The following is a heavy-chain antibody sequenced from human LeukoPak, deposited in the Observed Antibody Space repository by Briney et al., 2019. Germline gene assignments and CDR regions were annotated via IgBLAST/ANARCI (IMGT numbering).Heavy chain of an antibody. CDR3: ARDFYCSRTSYYAPSFDY. CDR2: IGYDGTNE. D-gene: IGHD2-2*01. J-gene: IGHJ4*02. Sequence: PGGSLRLSCAASGFTFSSYGMHWVRQAPGKGLEWVALIGYDGTNEYYADSVKGRLTISRDNSKNTLYLQMKSLRAEDTAVYYCARDFYCSRTSYYAPSFDYWGQGTLVTVSS. CDR1: GFTFSSYG. V-gene: IGHV3-33*01.